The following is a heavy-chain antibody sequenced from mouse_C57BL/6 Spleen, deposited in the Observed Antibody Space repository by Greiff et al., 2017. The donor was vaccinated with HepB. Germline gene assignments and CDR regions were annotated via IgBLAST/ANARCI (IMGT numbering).Heavy chain of an antibody. CDR3: ARGDWDVNWYFDV. CDR1: GYSITSGYY. CDR2: ISYDGSN. D-gene: IGHD4-1*01. Sequence: EVQLQESGPGLVKPSQSLSLTCSVTGYSITSGYYWNWIRQFPGNKLEWMGYISYDGSNNYNPSLKNRISITRDTSKNQFFLKLNSVTTEDTATYYCARGDWDVNWYFDVWGTGTTVTVSS. V-gene: IGHV3-6*01. J-gene: IGHJ1*03.